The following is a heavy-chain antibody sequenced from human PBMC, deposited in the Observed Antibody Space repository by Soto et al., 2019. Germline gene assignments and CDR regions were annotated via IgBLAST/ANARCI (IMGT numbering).Heavy chain of an antibody. CDR1: GGSIDSYY. D-gene: IGHD3-22*01. V-gene: IGHV4-59*08. CDR2: VYYTGTT. J-gene: IGHJ5*02. Sequence: QVQLQESGPGLVKPSETLSLTCTVSGGSIDSYYWTWIRQPPGKGLEWIGYVYYTGTTTYSPSLQSRVTISLDPSMSQISLKLSSVTAAGTAFYYCARLGGYYQSLDTWGQGTLVTVSS. CDR3: ARLGGYYQSLDT.